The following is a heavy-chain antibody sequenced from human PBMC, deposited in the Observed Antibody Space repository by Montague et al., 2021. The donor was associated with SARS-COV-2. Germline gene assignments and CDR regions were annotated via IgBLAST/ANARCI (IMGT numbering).Heavy chain of an antibody. CDR1: GGSFSDYH. CDR3: ARGAPGY. CDR2: INYGGST. V-gene: IGHV4-34*01. D-gene: IGHD1-1*01. Sequence: LSLTCAVYGGSFSDYHWTWIRQSPGEGLEWIGQINYGGSTKYNPSLKSRVTISIDTSKNQFSLKLTSVTAADTAVYYCARGAPGYWGQGTLVTVSS. J-gene: IGHJ4*02.